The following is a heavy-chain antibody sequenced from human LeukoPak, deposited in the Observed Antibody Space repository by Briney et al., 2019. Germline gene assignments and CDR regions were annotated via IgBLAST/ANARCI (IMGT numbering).Heavy chain of an antibody. CDR3: ASIAVAGNYYYYYYMDV. D-gene: IGHD6-19*01. CDR1: GVSISSSNSY. CDR2: IYYSGNT. J-gene: IGHJ6*03. V-gene: IGHV4-39*01. Sequence: KPSETLSLTCTVSGVSISSSNSYWGWIRQPPGKGLEWIGSIYYSGNTYYNASLKSQVSISIDTSKNQFSLKLSSVTAADTAVYYCASIAVAGNYYYYYYMDVWGKGTTVTVSS.